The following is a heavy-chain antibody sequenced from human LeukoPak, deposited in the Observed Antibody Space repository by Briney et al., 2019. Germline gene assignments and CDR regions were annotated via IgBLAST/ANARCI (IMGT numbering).Heavy chain of an antibody. CDR3: AKSSYYDSSGFYREYYFDY. V-gene: IGHV3-23*01. Sequence: QAGGSLRLSCAASGFTFSSYAMSWVRQAPGKGLEWVSSISGTGGSTHYADSVKGRFTISRDNSKNTLYLQMNSLRAGDTAVYYCAKSSYYDSSGFYREYYFDYWGQGTLVPVSS. CDR2: ISGTGGST. J-gene: IGHJ4*02. D-gene: IGHD3-22*01. CDR1: GFTFSSYA.